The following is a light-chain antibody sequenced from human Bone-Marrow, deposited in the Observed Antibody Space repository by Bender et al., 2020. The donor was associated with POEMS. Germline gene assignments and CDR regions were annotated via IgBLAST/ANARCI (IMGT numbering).Light chain of an antibody. J-gene: IGLJ1*01. CDR3: QSYDSSRSSLYV. CDR2: DNG. CDR1: SSNIGAHA. V-gene: IGLV1-40*01. Sequence: QSVLTQPPSASGTPGQRVTISCSGGSSNIGAHAVHWYQQLPGTAPKLLIFDNGNRPSGVPDRFSGSNSGTSASLAIAGLQAEDEADYYCQSYDSSRSSLYVFGSGTKVTVL.